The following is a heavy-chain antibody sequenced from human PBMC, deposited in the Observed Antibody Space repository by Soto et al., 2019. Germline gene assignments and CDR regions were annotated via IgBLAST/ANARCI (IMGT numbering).Heavy chain of an antibody. CDR1: GGTFSSYS. V-gene: IGHV1-69*02. Sequence: QVQLVQSGAEVKKPGSSVKVSCEASGGTFSSYSFSWVRQAPGQGLEWMGRVIPILGMANYAHKFQGRVTITADKSTSTVDMQLSSLRSGDTAVYYCARGGAVVVPGAVDRHNWFDPWGQGTLVTVSS. CDR3: ARGGAVVVPGAVDRHNWFDP. J-gene: IGHJ5*02. D-gene: IGHD2-2*01. CDR2: VIPILGMA.